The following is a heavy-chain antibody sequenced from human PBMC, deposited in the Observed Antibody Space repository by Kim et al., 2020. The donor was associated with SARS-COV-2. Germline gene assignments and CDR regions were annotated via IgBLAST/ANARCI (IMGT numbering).Heavy chain of an antibody. Sequence: SETLSLTCTVSGGSISSGGYYWSRIRQHPGKGLEWIGDIYYSGSTYYNPSLKSRVTISVDTSKIQFSLKMSSVTAADTAVYYWAGGRITIIGVVTEFDYWGEGTLVTGSS. D-gene: IGHD3-3*01. V-gene: IGHV4-31*03. J-gene: IGHJ4*02. CDR1: GGSISSGGYY. CDR3: AGGRITIIGVVTEFDY. CDR2: IYYSGST.